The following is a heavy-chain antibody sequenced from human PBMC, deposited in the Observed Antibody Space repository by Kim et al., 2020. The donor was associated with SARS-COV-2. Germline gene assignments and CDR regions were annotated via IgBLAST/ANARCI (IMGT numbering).Heavy chain of an antibody. J-gene: IGHJ4*01. V-gene: IGHV5-10-1*01. CDR3: ARQTVTSLSSFDY. Sequence: CSPSLQAHVTISADKSISTAYLQWNSLKASDTAMYYCARQTVTSLSSFDYWGQGTLVTVSS. D-gene: IGHD4-17*01.